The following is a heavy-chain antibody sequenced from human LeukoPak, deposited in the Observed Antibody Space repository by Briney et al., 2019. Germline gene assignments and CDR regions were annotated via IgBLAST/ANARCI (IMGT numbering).Heavy chain of an antibody. J-gene: IGHJ4*02. CDR1: GFTFSSYA. CDR2: ISYDGSNK. D-gene: IGHD4-17*01. CDR3: ARDPGSYGGYAYYFDY. V-gene: IGHV3-30-3*01. Sequence: GGSLRLSCAASGFTFSSYAMHWVRQAPGKGLEWVAVISYDGSNKYYADSVKGRFTISRDNSKNPLYLQMNSLSAEGTAVYYCARDPGSYGGYAYYFDYWGQGTLVTVSS.